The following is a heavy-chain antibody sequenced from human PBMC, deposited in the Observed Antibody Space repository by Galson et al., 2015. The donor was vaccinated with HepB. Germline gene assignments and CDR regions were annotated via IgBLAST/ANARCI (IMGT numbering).Heavy chain of an antibody. CDR1: GGSISSYY. J-gene: IGHJ2*01. Sequence: SETLSLTCAVSGGSISSYYWSWIRQPPGKGLEWIGYIYYSGSTNYNPSLKSRVTISVDTSKNQFSLKLSSVTAADTAVYYCARGYPVYSSSFWYFDLWGRGTLVTVSS. D-gene: IGHD6-6*01. CDR2: IYYSGST. CDR3: ARGYPVYSSSFWYFDL. V-gene: IGHV4-59*01.